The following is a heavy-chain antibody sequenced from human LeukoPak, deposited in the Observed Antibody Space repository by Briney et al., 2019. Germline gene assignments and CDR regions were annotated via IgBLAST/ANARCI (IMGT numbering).Heavy chain of an antibody. CDR2: ITTSDGNT. Sequence: GGSLRLSCVASGFTFSSYWMSWVRQASGKGLEWVSTITTSDGNTYYADSVKGRFTVSRDNSKNTLFLQMNSLRAEDAAVYYCAKDGGLWVSAHWGDSWGRGTLVTVSS. CDR1: GFTFSSYW. CDR3: AKDGGLWVSAHWGDS. D-gene: IGHD7-27*01. J-gene: IGHJ4*02. V-gene: IGHV3-23*01.